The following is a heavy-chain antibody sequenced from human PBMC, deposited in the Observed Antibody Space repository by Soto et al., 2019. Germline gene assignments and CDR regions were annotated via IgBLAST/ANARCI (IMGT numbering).Heavy chain of an antibody. CDR2: IYYSGST. V-gene: IGHV4-30-4*01. CDR3: AREPYGSGSFDY. J-gene: IGHJ4*02. Sequence: SETLSLTCTVSGGSISSGDYYWSWIRQPPGKGLEWIGYIYYSGSTYYNPSLKSRVTISVDTSKNQFSLKLSSVTAADTAVYYCAREPYGSGSFDYWGQGTLVTVSS. CDR1: GGSISSGDYY. D-gene: IGHD3-10*01.